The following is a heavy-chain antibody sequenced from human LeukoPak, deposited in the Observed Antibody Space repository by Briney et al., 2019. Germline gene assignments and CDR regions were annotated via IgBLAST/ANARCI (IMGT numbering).Heavy chain of an antibody. Sequence: GGSLRLSCAASGFTVSSNYMSWVRQAPGKGLEWVSVIYSGGSTYYADSVKGRFTISRDNSKNTLYLQMNSLRAEDTAVYYCASGLEITALDYCGQGTLVTVSS. CDR2: IYSGGST. V-gene: IGHV3-53*01. CDR1: GFTVSSNY. CDR3: ASGLEITALDY. D-gene: IGHD1-1*01. J-gene: IGHJ4*02.